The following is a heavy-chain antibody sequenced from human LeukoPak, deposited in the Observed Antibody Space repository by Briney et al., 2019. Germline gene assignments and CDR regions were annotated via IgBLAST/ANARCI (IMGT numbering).Heavy chain of an antibody. CDR1: GGSISSYY. CDR3: ARERLVPPWYFDL. V-gene: IGHV4-59*01. Sequence: SETLSLTCTVSGGSISSYYWSWIRQPPGKGLEWIGYIYYSGSTNYNPSLKSRVTISVDTPKNQFSLKLSSVTAADTAVYYCARERLVPPWYFDLWGRGTLVTVSS. D-gene: IGHD6-19*01. CDR2: IYYSGST. J-gene: IGHJ2*01.